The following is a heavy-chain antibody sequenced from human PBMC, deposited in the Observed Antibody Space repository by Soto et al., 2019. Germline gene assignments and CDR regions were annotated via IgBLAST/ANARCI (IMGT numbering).Heavy chain of an antibody. D-gene: IGHD1-26*01. CDR2: INHNSGVT. J-gene: IGHJ6*03. CDR1: GDSFNDYY. Sequence: QVQLVQSGAEVRKPGASVTVSCRSSGDSFNDYYIHWERQAPGQGLEWMGWINHNSGVTKYAQKFQGWVSMTRDTSIRTVYMQLSRLRSDDTAVYYCAGESGGATATLDYYYFYMGVWGTGTTVTVSS. V-gene: IGHV1-2*04. CDR3: AGESGGATATLDYYYFYMGV.